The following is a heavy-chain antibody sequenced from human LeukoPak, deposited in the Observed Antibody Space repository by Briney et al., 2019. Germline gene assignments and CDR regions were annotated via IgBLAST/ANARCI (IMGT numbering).Heavy chain of an antibody. CDR3: AKEGRLTVAAVVVENYFDY. V-gene: IGHV3-23*01. D-gene: IGHD3-22*01. J-gene: IGHJ4*02. Sequence: RAGGSLRLSCSASGFTFSRSAMSWVRQAAGKGLEWVSGISGCGGDTYYTDSVKGRFTISRDNSKTTVYLQMNSLRTEDTATYYCAKEGRLTVAAVVVENYFDYWGQGTPVTVSA. CDR2: ISGCGGDT. CDR1: GFTFSRSA.